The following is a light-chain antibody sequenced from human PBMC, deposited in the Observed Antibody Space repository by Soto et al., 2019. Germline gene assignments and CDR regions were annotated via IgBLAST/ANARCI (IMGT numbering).Light chain of an antibody. CDR1: SSDVGAYDF. CDR2: DVT. CDR3: SSYTTRSTLV. V-gene: IGLV2-14*01. Sequence: QSELTQPASVSGSPGQSITISCTGTSSDVGAYDFVSWYQHYPGKAPKLVTFDVTHRPPGISDRFSGSKSANTASLTISGLQAEDEAFYYCSSYTTRSTLVFGGGTKLTVL. J-gene: IGLJ2*01.